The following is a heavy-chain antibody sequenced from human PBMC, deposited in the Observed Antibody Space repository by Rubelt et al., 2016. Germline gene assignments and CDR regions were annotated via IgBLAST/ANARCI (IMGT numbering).Heavy chain of an antibody. CDR2: ISGSGDST. CDR1: GFTFSSYA. V-gene: IGHV3-23*01. D-gene: IGHD4-17*01. J-gene: IGHJ4*02. Sequence: EVQLLESGGGLVQSGESLRLSCAASGFTFSSYAMRWVRQAPGKGLEWVSAISGSGDSTYYAASVKGRFPIPRDNSKNTLYLQRNRLGGEDTAVYDCAKDHDYGDRGFSWGQGTLVTVSS. CDR3: AKDHDYGDRGFS.